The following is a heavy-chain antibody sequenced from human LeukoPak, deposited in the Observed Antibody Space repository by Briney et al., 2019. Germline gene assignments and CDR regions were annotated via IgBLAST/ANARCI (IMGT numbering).Heavy chain of an antibody. CDR2: INHSGST. J-gene: IGHJ4*02. V-gene: IGHV4-34*01. D-gene: IGHD3-22*01. Sequence: SGTLSLTCAVYGGSFSGYYWSWIRQPPGKGLEWIGEINHSGSTNYNPSLKSRATISVDTSKNQFSLKLSSVTAADTAVYYCARGHDSSGYYYSETFDYWGQGTLVTVSS. CDR3: ARGHDSSGYYYSETFDY. CDR1: GGSFSGYY.